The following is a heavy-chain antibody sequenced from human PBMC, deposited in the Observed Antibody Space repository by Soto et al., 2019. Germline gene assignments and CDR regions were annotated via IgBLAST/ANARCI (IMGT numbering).Heavy chain of an antibody. D-gene: IGHD4-17*01. V-gene: IGHV1-18*01. CDR2: INTHNGNT. CDR1: GYTFNSYG. CDR3: ARDEYGDYGY. J-gene: IGHJ4*02. Sequence: QVQLVQSGAEVKKPGASVKVSCKASGYTFNSYGINWVRQAPGQGLEWMGWINTHNGNTHYPQKLQGRVTMSTDTSTSTADMELTSLRSDDTAGYYCARDEYGDYGYWGQGTLVTVAS.